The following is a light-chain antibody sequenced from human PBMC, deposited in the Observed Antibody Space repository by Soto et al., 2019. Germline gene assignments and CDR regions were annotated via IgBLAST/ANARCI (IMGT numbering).Light chain of an antibody. CDR1: QSINSW. V-gene: IGKV1-5*03. Sequence: DIQMTQSPSTLSAFVGDRVTITCRASQSINSWLAWYQQEPGKAPKLLIYKASSLASGVPSRFSGSGSGTECTLTITSLQADDFATYYCQHYNSYPPWTFGQGTKVEIK. CDR3: QHYNSYPPWT. CDR2: KAS. J-gene: IGKJ1*01.